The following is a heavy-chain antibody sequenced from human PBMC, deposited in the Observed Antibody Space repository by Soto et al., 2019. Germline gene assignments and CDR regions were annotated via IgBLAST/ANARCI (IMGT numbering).Heavy chain of an antibody. CDR2: IENEGTT. V-gene: IGHV3-15*04. Sequence: EVHLVESGGGLVKPGESLRLSCAVSGLPFNKAWMSWVRQAPGKGLEWVGRIENEGTTYYAAPVKDRFTISRDDSQNMVYLQMDSLKTEDTAVYYCTTDEEDNGSDGDFDYWGQGTLVSVSS. J-gene: IGHJ4*02. CDR3: TTDEEDNGSDGDFDY. D-gene: IGHD1-1*01. CDR1: GLPFNKAW.